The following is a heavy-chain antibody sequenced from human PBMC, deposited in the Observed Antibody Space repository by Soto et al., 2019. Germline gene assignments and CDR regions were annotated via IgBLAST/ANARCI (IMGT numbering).Heavy chain of an antibody. J-gene: IGHJ6*03. CDR2: IWYDGSNK. D-gene: IGHD6-6*01. CDR1: GFTFSSYG. CDR3: ARDVRSSSSSYYMDV. Sequence: SLRLSCAASGFTFSSYGMHWVRQAPGKGLEWVAVIWYDGSNKYYADSVKGRFTISRDNSKNTLYLQMNSLRAEDTAVYYCARDVRSSSSSYYMDVWGKGTTVTVSS. V-gene: IGHV3-33*01.